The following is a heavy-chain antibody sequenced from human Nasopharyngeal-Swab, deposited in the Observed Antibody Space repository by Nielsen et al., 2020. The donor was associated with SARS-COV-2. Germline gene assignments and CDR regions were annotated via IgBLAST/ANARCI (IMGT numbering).Heavy chain of an antibody. CDR3: ARGFIQLLHPYYYYYYMDV. J-gene: IGHJ6*03. V-gene: IGHV1-69*13. CDR2: IIPIFGTA. Sequence: SVKVSCKASGGTFSSYAISWVRQAPGQGLEWMGGIIPIFGTANYAQKFQGRVTITADESTSTAYMELSSLRSEDTAVYYCARGFIQLLHPYYYYYYMDVWGKGTTVTVSS. CDR1: GGTFSSYA. D-gene: IGHD2-2*01.